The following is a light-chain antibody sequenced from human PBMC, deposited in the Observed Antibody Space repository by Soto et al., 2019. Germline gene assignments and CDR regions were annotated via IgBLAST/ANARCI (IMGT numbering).Light chain of an antibody. CDR2: AVS. CDR3: YSYTSSSTNV. Sequence: QSALTQPASVSGSPGQSITISCTGTSSDIGGYNFVSWYQHHPGKAPKLMIFAVSNRPSGVSNRFSGSKSGNTASLTISGLQPEDEADCFCYSYTSSSTNVFGSGTKLTVL. V-gene: IGLV2-14*01. CDR1: SSDIGGYNF. J-gene: IGLJ1*01.